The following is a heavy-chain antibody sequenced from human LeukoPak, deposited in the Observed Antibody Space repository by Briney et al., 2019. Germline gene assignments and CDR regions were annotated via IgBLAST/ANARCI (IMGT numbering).Heavy chain of an antibody. CDR3: ARGRYGPV. CDR2: INHSGST. Sequence: SETLSLTCAVYGGSFSGYYWSWIRQPPRKGLEWIGEINHSGSTNYNPSLKSRVTISVDTSKNQFSLKLSSVTAADTAVYYCARGRYGPVWGQGTTVTVSS. D-gene: IGHD5-18*01. J-gene: IGHJ6*02. V-gene: IGHV4-34*01. CDR1: GGSFSGYY.